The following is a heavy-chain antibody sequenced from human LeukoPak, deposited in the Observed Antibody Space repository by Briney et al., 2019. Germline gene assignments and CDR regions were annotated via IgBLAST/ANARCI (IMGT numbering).Heavy chain of an antibody. J-gene: IGHJ6*03. CDR3: ARDRQTGKGGYDPKGYYYYYYMDV. CDR1: GGSISSSSYY. Sequence: SETLSLTCTVSGGSISSSSYYWGWIRQPPGKGLEWIGSIYYSGSTYYNPSLKSRVTISVDTSKNQFSLKLSSVTAADTAVYYCARDRQTGKGGYDPKGYYYYYYMDVWGKGTTVTISS. CDR2: IYYSGST. V-gene: IGHV4-39*07. D-gene: IGHD5-12*01.